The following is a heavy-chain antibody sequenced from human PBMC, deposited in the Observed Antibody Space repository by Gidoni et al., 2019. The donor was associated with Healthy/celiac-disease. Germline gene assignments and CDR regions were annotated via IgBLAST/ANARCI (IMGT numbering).Heavy chain of an antibody. CDR1: GFTFDDYA. Sequence: EVQLVESGGGLVQPGRSLRLSCAASGFTFDDYAMHWVRQAPGKGLEWVSGISWNSGSIGYADSVKGRFTISRDNAKNSLYLQMNSLRAEDTALYYCATGARDDYSNYNFDYWGQGTLVTVSS. D-gene: IGHD4-4*01. V-gene: IGHV3-9*01. CDR3: ATGARDDYSNYNFDY. CDR2: ISWNSGSI. J-gene: IGHJ4*02.